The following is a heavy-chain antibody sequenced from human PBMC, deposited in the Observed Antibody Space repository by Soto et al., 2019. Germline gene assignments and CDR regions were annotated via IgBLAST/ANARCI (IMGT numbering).Heavy chain of an antibody. CDR3: AKDFGYCSGGSCYHPY. CDR2: ISGSGGST. D-gene: IGHD2-15*01. CDR1: GFTFSSYA. J-gene: IGHJ4*02. V-gene: IGHV3-23*01. Sequence: EVQLLESGGGLVQPGGSLRLSCAASGFTFSSYAMSWVRQAPGKGLEWVSAISGSGGSTYYADSVKGRFTISRDNSKNTLYLQMNSLRAEDTAVYYCAKDFGYCSGGSCYHPYWGLGTLVTVSS.